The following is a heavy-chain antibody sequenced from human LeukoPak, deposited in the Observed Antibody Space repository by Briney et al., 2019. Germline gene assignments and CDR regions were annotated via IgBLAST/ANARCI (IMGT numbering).Heavy chain of an antibody. V-gene: IGHV3-33*01. CDR1: GFTFSRNG. CDR2: IWFDGSNK. Sequence: PGGSLRLSCAAASGFTFSRNGMHWVRQAPGKGLEWVALIWFDGSNKYYADSVKGRITISRDNSKSTLYLQMNSLRAEDTAVYYCARDKGTMNTATPGYFDSWGQGTLVTVSS. J-gene: IGHJ4*02. D-gene: IGHD4-17*01. CDR3: ARDKGTMNTATPGYFDS.